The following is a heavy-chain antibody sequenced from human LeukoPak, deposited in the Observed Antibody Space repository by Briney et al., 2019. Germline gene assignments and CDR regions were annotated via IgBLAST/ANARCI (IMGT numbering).Heavy chain of an antibody. CDR2: INHSGST. D-gene: IGHD2-2*01. CDR1: GGSISSYY. J-gene: IGHJ5*02. CDR3: ARGLGVVVRYWFDP. V-gene: IGHV4-34*01. Sequence: MSSETLSLTCTVSGGSISSYYWSWIRQPPGKGLEWIGEINHSGSTNYNPSLKSRVTISVDTSKNQFSLKLSSVTAADTAVYYCARGLGVVVRYWFDPWGQGTLVTVSS.